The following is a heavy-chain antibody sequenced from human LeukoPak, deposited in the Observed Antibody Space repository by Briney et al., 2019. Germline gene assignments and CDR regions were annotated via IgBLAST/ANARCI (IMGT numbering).Heavy chain of an antibody. CDR3: ARGGGYYVDY. Sequence: PSGTLSLTCGVFGGSISSENWGNWVRQPPGKGLEWIGETYHAGHINYNPSLKSRVTISMDKSKNQLYLKVTSVTAADTAVYYCARGGGYYVDYWGQGILVAVSS. CDR1: GGSISSENW. J-gene: IGHJ4*02. D-gene: IGHD5-12*01. V-gene: IGHV4-4*02. CDR2: TYHAGHI.